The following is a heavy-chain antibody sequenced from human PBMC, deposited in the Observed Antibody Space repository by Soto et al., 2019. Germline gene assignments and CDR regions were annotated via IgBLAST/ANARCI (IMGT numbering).Heavy chain of an antibody. CDR3: AKGAGLDSYGSGSSPGGDY. Sequence: GGSLRLSCAASGFTFSSYAMSWVRQAPGKGLEWVSAISGSGGSTYYADSVKGRFTISRDNSKNTLYLQMNSLRAEDTAVYYCAKGAGLDSYGSGSSPGGDYWGQGTLVTVSS. D-gene: IGHD3-10*01. J-gene: IGHJ4*02. V-gene: IGHV3-23*01. CDR2: ISGSGGST. CDR1: GFTFSSYA.